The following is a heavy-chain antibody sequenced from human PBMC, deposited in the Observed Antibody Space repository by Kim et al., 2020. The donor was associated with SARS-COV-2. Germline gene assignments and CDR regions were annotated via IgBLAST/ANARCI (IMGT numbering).Heavy chain of an antibody. CDR2: IRSSYGP. CDR3: ARGKLAARLHS. CDR1: GGSFSDSN. Sequence: SETLSLTCAIYGGSFSDSNYNWIRQPPGQGLGLIGEIRSSYGPKYNSSLKIRVTITLDTSKNQYSLNLTSVTATDTASYYYARGKLAARLHSWGQESPVT. J-gene: IGHJ4*02. V-gene: IGHV4-34*01. D-gene: IGHD2-15*01.